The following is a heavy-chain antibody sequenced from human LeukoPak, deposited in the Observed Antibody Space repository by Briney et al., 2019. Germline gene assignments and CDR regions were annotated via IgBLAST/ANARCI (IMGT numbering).Heavy chain of an antibody. CDR2: IHTKGSS. Sequence: SETLSLTCSVPGGSISNYYWRWIRQPAGKGLEWNGRIHTKGSSIYNSSLKCRVTMSVGTSNNQLSLKLSSVTAADTAVYYYARVREAVAAKYYCFYLMVVWGKGTTVTVS. D-gene: IGHD6-19*01. J-gene: IGHJ6*03. CDR3: ARVREAVAAKYYCFYLMVV. CDR1: GGSISNYY. V-gene: IGHV4-4*07.